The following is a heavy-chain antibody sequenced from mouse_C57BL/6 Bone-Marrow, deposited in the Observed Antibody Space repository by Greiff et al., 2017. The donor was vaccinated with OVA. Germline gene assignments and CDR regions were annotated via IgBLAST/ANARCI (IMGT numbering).Heavy chain of an antibody. J-gene: IGHJ3*01. D-gene: IGHD3-2*02. CDR2: FYPRSGNT. CDR1: GYTFTSYG. CDR3: ARCRADQAKAWFAY. V-gene: IGHV1-81*01. Sequence: QVQLQQSGAELARPGASVKLSCKASGYTFTSYGISWVKQRTGQGLEWIGEFYPRSGNTYYNEKFKGKATLTADKSSSTAYMELRSLTSEDSAVYFCARCRADQAKAWFAYWGQGTLVIVSA.